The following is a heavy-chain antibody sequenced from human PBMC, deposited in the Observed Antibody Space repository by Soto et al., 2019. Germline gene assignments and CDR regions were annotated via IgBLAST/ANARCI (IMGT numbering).Heavy chain of an antibody. D-gene: IGHD3-22*01. Sequence: GGSLRLSCTASGFSFDENAMSWFRQAPGKGLEWVGFIRSTVYGETTEYAASVAGRFTISRDHSKSITYLQMNSLKTEDTAVYYCTRAYDNSRYCFDPWGQGTLVTVSS. V-gene: IGHV3-49*03. CDR3: TRAYDNSRYCFDP. CDR1: GFSFDENA. J-gene: IGHJ5*02. CDR2: IRSTVYGETT.